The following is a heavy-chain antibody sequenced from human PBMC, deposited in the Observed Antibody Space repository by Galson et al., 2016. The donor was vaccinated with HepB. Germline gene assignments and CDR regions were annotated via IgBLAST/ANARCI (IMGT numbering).Heavy chain of an antibody. D-gene: IGHD6-13*01. CDR3: AKSINIRWYSQDVLTYAMDV. J-gene: IGHJ6*03. CDR1: GFTSDSYA. Sequence: SLRLSCAASGFTSDSYAMSWVRQAPGKGLEWVSSISAGDAGTYYADSVKGRFTVSRDNSKNTLSLQVNSLRGEDTAVYYCAKSINIRWYSQDVLTYAMDVWGKGTTVTVSS. CDR2: ISAGDAGT. V-gene: IGHV3-23*01.